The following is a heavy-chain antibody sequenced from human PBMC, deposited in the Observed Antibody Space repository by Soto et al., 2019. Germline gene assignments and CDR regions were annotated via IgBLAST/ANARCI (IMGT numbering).Heavy chain of an antibody. Sequence: GGSLRLSCAASGFTFSSYSMNWVRQAPGKGLEWVSYITPSSDTIYYADSVKGRFTISRDNGKNSLYLQMNSLRDEDTAVYYCARDIGSGWYYFDYWGKGNMVTVSS. D-gene: IGHD6-19*01. CDR2: ITPSSDTI. CDR1: GFTFSSYS. V-gene: IGHV3-48*02. CDR3: ARDIGSGWYYFDY. J-gene: IGHJ4*02.